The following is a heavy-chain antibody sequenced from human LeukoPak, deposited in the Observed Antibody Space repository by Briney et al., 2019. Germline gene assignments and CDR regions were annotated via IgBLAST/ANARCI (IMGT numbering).Heavy chain of an antibody. J-gene: IGHJ4*02. Sequence: PGGSLRLSCAASGFTFSIYGMHWVRQAPGKGLEYVSAISSNGGSTYYANSVKGRFTVSRDNSKNTLYLQMGSLRADDMAVYFCARDGCTTTACCDFWGQGTPVTVSS. D-gene: IGHD2/OR15-2a*01. CDR1: GFTFSIYG. V-gene: IGHV3-64*01. CDR3: ARDGCTTTACCDF. CDR2: ISSNGGST.